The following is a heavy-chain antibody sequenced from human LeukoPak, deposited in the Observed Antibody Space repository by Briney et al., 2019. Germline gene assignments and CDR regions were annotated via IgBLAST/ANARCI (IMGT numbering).Heavy chain of an antibody. CDR3: AIQPWGSGNNWYFDL. J-gene: IGHJ2*01. CDR1: GYTFTGFY. V-gene: IGHV1-2*02. D-gene: IGHD7-27*01. Sequence: GASVKVSCKPSGYTFTGFYIHWVRQAPGQGLEWMGWISPDSGGTDYAQRFQGRVTMTRDTSITTAYMDLSSLRSDDTAVYYCAIQPWGSGNNWYFDLWGRGTLVTVSS. CDR2: ISPDSGGT.